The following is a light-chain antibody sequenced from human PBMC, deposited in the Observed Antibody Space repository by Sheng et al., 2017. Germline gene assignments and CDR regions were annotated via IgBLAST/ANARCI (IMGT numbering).Light chain of an antibody. Sequence: EIVLTQSPGTLSLSPGERATLSCRASQRVSSNYLAWYQQKPGQAPRLLIYGASNRATGIADRFSGSGSGTDFTLTISRLEPEDFAVYYCQQYDRSRTFGQGTKVEIK. CDR2: GAS. V-gene: IGKV3-20*01. CDR1: QRVSSNY. CDR3: QQYDRSRT. J-gene: IGKJ1*01.